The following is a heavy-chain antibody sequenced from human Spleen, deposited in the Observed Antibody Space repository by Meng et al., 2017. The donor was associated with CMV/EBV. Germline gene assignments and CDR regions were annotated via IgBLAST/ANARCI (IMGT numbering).Heavy chain of an antibody. CDR3: ARAPRDGTTPYYFDY. V-gene: IGHV1-69*10. D-gene: IGHD1-1*01. Sequence: SGGTFSNSAVPWVRLAPGQGLEWMGGIIPILGITNYAQKFHGRVTITADKSTGTAYMELTSLRSEDTALYYCARAPRDGTTPYYFDYWGQGTLVTVSS. J-gene: IGHJ4*02. CDR2: IIPILGIT. CDR1: GGTFSNSA.